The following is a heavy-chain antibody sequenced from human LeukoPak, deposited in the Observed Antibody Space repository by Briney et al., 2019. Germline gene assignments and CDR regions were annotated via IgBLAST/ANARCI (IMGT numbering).Heavy chain of an antibody. CDR3: AREPRFERPGPDSSGYYWADSGDY. V-gene: IGHV1-2*06. D-gene: IGHD3-22*01. J-gene: IGHJ4*02. Sequence: ASVKVSCKASGYTFTGYYMHWMRQAPGQGLEWMGRINPNSGGTNYAQKFQGRVTMTRDTSISTAYMELSRLRSDDTAVYYCAREPRFERPGPDSSGYYWADSGDYWGQGTLVTVSS. CDR2: INPNSGGT. CDR1: GYTFTGYY.